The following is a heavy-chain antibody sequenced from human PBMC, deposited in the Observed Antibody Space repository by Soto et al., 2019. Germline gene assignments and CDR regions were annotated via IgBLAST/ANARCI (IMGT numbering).Heavy chain of an antibody. V-gene: IGHV4-59*01. Sequence: SETLSLTCAVSGGPIRAYHWTWIRQPPGKGLEWIGYVLYSGSTKYNPSLKSRVTISVDTSKNQFSLKLSSVTAADTAVYYCARVWGGAFDFWGQGTLVTVS. CDR2: VLYSGST. CDR1: GGPIRAYH. J-gene: IGHJ3*01. D-gene: IGHD3-10*01. CDR3: ARVWGGAFDF.